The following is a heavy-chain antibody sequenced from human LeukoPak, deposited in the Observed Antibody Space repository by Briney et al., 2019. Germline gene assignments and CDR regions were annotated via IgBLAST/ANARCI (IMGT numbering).Heavy chain of an antibody. CDR1: GYTLTELS. V-gene: IGHV1-24*01. J-gene: IGHJ4*02. Sequence: ASVKLSCKVSGYTLTELSMHWVRQAPGKGLEWMGGFDLEDGETIYAQKFQGRVTMTEDTSTDTAYMELSSLRSEDTAVYYCATDLFRIDYGSGDTSLDYWGQGTLVTVSS. CDR3: ATDLFRIDYGSGDTSLDY. CDR2: FDLEDGET. D-gene: IGHD3-10*01.